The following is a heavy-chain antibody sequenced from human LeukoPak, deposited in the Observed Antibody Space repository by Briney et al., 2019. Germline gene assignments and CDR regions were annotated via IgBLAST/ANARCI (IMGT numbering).Heavy chain of an antibody. Sequence: GGSLRLSCAASGFTFSSYAMSWVRQAPGKGLEWVSAISGSGGSTYYADSVKGRFTISRDNSKNTLYLQMNSLRAEDTAVYYCAKRPGRRPIGYCSSTSCSKEDYFDYWGQGTLVTVSS. CDR2: ISGSGGST. CDR1: GFTFSSYA. CDR3: AKRPGRRPIGYCSSTSCSKEDYFDY. J-gene: IGHJ4*02. D-gene: IGHD2-2*01. V-gene: IGHV3-23*01.